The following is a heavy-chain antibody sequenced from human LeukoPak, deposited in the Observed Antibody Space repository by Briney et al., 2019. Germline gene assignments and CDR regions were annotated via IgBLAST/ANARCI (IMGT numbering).Heavy chain of an antibody. CDR2: ISAYNGNT. J-gene: IGHJ6*03. CDR3: AGSEVVTATDYYYYYMDV. Sequence: GASVKVSCKASGYTFTSYGISWVRQAPGQGLEWMGWISAYNGNTNYAQKLQGGVTMTTDTSTSTAYMELRSLRSDDTAVYYCAGSEVVTATDYYYYYMDVWGKGTTVTVSS. D-gene: IGHD2-21*02. V-gene: IGHV1-18*01. CDR1: GYTFTSYG.